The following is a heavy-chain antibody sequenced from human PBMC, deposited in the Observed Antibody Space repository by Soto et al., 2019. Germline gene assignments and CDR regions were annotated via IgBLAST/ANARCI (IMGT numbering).Heavy chain of an antibody. J-gene: IGHJ6*03. Sequence: SGPTLVNPTQTLTLTCTFSGFSLSTSGMCVSWIRQPPGKALEWLARIDWDDDKYYSTSLKTRLTISKDTSKNQVVLTMTNMDPVDTATYYCARLIAARPGYYYSYYMDVWGKGTTVTVSS. CDR2: IDWDDDK. V-gene: IGHV2-70*11. CDR1: GFSLSTSGMC. D-gene: IGHD6-6*01. CDR3: ARLIAARPGYYYSYYMDV.